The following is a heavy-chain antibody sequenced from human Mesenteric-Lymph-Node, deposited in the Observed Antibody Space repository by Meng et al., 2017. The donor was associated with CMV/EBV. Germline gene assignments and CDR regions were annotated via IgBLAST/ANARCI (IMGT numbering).Heavy chain of an antibody. CDR1: GYTFTSYY. CDR3: ARVGKGSSWSGGVDY. Sequence: SGYTFTSYYMHWVRQAPGQGLEWVGIINPSGGSTSYAQKFQGRVTMTRSTSISTAYMELSSLRSEDTAVYYCARVGKGSSWSGGVDYWGQGTLVTVSS. J-gene: IGHJ4*02. V-gene: IGHV1-46*01. CDR2: INPSGGST. D-gene: IGHD6-13*01.